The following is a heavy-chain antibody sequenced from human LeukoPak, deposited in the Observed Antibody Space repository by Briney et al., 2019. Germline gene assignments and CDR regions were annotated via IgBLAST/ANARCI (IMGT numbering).Heavy chain of an antibody. CDR3: ARGAVTTAVHWHFSL. CDR2: MNPAGDNA. V-gene: IGHV1-8*01. Sequence: ASVKVSCKASGYTFTNYYISWVRQATGQGLEWMGWMNPAGDNAGYAQKFQGRMTLTRDTSVSTVYMELSSLRSEDTAVYYCARGAVTTAVHWHFSLWGRGTLVTVSS. CDR1: GYTFTNYY. J-gene: IGHJ2*01. D-gene: IGHD4-17*01.